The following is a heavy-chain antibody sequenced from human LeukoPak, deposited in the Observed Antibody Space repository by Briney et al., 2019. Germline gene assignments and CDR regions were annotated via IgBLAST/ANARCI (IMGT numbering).Heavy chain of an antibody. D-gene: IGHD3-10*01. V-gene: IGHV3-11*01. Sequence: GGSLRLSCAASGFTFSDYYMSWIRQAPGKGLEWVSYISSSGSTIYYADSLKGRFTISRDNAKNSLYLQMNSLRAEDTAVYYCARVSGYYGAGSKTNYFDYWGQGTLVTVSS. CDR1: GFTFSDYY. J-gene: IGHJ4*02. CDR2: ISSSGSTI. CDR3: ARVSGYYGAGSKTNYFDY.